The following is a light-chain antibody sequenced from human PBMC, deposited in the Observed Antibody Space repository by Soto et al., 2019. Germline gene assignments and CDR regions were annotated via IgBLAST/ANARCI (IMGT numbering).Light chain of an antibody. J-gene: IGKJ1*01. V-gene: IGKV3-20*01. CDR1: QSFSSRY. CDR2: GAS. Sequence: EIVMTQSPATLSVSPGERATLSCGASQSFSSRYLAWYQQKPGQAPRLLIYGASSRATGIPDRFRGSGSGTNLTLTISRLESEDFAVYYFQQYDSSPRTFGQGTKVDIK. CDR3: QQYDSSPRT.